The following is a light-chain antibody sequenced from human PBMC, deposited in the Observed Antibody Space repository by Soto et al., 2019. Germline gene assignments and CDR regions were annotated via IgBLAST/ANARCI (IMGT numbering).Light chain of an antibody. CDR1: QSVSSN. CDR2: GTS. CDR3: QQYGVAPGT. V-gene: IGKV3-15*01. J-gene: IGKJ2*01. Sequence: EIVMTQSPAILSVSPGERATLSCRASQSVSSNLAWYQRKPGQAPRLLIYGTSTRATGIPARFSGSGSGTEFTLTISSLQSEDFAVYYCQQYGVAPGTFGQGTKLEIK.